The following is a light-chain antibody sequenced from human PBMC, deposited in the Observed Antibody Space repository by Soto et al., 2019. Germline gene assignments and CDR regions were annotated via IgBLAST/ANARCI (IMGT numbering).Light chain of an antibody. CDR3: QQYNNWPPLT. Sequence: EIVMTQSPVTLSVSPGDRATLSCRASQSVGTNLAWYQQQPGQAPRLLIYAASTRAIGISARISGSGSGTEFTLTISSLQSEDFAVYYCQQYNNWPPLTFGGGTKVEI. J-gene: IGKJ4*01. CDR1: QSVGTN. V-gene: IGKV3-15*01. CDR2: AAS.